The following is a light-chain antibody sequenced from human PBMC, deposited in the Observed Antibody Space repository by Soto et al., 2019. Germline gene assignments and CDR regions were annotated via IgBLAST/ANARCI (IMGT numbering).Light chain of an antibody. Sequence: QSVLTQPPSVSGAPGQRVTISCTGSSSNIGAGYDVHWYQQLPGTAPKLLIYGNSNRPSGVPDRFSGSKSGTSASLAITGLQAEDEAEQSCQPYDSSRSGYVVFGGGTKRTVL. CDR3: QPYDSSRSGYVV. CDR2: GNS. V-gene: IGLV1-40*01. J-gene: IGLJ2*01. CDR1: SSNIGAGYD.